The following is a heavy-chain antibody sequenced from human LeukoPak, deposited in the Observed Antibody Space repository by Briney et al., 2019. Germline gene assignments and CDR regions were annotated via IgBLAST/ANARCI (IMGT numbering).Heavy chain of an antibody. CDR3: ARALYSDYLYFDY. D-gene: IGHD4-11*01. CDR2: IYYSGST. V-gene: IGHV4-30-4*07. J-gene: IGHJ4*02. CDR1: GGSISSGGYS. Sequence: SETLPLTCAVSGGSISSGGYSWSWIRQPRGKGLEWIGYIYYSGSTYYNPSLKSRVAISVDTSRNQFSLRLSSVTAADTAVYYCARALYSDYLYFDYWGQGTLVTVSS.